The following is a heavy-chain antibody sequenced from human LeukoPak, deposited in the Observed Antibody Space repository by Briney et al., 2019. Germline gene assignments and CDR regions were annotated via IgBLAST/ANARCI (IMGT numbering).Heavy chain of an antibody. D-gene: IGHD6-13*01. CDR1: GGSFSGYY. J-gene: IGHJ5*02. CDR3: ARVSLGGGSSWYAPNWFDP. V-gene: IGHV4-34*01. Sequence: PSETLSLTCAVYGGSFSGYYWGWIRQPPGKGLEWIGSIYYSGSTYYNPSLKSRVTISVDTSKNQFSLKLSSVTAADTAVYYCARVSLGGGSSWYAPNWFDPWGQGTLVTVSS. CDR2: IYYSGST.